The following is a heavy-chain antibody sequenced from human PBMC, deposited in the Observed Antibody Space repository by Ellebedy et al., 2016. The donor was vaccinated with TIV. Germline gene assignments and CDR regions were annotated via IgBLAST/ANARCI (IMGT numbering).Heavy chain of an antibody. CDR3: ARDYYGSGSSYPYYFDS. V-gene: IGHV3-21*01. Sequence: PGGSLRLSCAASGFTFSSSSMSWVRQAPGKGLEWVSSISVSNIYIYYTDSVKGRFTISRDNAKNSLYLQMNSLRDGDTAVYYCARDYYGSGSSYPYYFDSWGQGTLVTVSS. CDR1: GFTFSSSS. J-gene: IGHJ4*02. D-gene: IGHD3-10*01. CDR2: ISVSNIYI.